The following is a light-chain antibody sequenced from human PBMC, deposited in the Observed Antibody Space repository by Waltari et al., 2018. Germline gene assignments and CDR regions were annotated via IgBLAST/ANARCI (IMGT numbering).Light chain of an antibody. CDR3: QQYNNWPRIT. Sequence: EIVMTQSPATLSVSPGERATLSCRASQSVSSYLAWYQHKPGQAPRLLVDGASTRAACIPARFSGSGSGTEFNLIISSLQSEDFAVYYCQQYNNWPRITFGQGTRLEIK. J-gene: IGKJ5*01. CDR2: GAS. CDR1: QSVSSY. V-gene: IGKV3-15*01.